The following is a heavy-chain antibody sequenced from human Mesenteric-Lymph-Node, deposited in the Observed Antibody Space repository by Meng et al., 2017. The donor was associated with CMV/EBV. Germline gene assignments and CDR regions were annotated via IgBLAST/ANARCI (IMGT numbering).Heavy chain of an antibody. Sequence: ASVKVSCKASGYTFTSYYMHWVRQAPGQGLEWMGIINPSGGSTSYAQKFQGRVTMTRDTSTSTVYLELTGLRSEDTAVYYCASEQIVPAANYALDGWGQGTTVTVSS. V-gene: IGHV1-46*01. CDR2: INPSGGST. D-gene: IGHD2-2*01. J-gene: IGHJ6*02. CDR1: GYTFTSYY. CDR3: ASEQIVPAANYALDG.